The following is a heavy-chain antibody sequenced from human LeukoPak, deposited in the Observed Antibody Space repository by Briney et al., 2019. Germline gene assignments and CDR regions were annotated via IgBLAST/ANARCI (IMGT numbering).Heavy chain of an antibody. CDR1: GFTISSNY. D-gene: IGHD6-19*01. Sequence: PGGSLRLSCVASGFTISSNYMTWVRQAPGKGLEWVSLIYSGGTSYYADSVKGRFTISRDNSKNMLYLQMSSLRAEDTAVYYCARDSWAVAGLYYWGQGTLVTVSS. CDR2: IYSGGTS. J-gene: IGHJ4*02. V-gene: IGHV3-66*01. CDR3: ARDSWAVAGLYY.